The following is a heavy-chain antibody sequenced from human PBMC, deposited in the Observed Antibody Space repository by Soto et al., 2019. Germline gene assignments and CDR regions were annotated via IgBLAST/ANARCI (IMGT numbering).Heavy chain of an antibody. CDR2: ISAYNGNT. CDR3: ARDPARPAYCGGDCYLV. J-gene: IGHJ4*02. CDR1: GYTFTSYG. Sequence: QVQLVQSGAEVKKPGASVKVSCKASGYTFTSYGISWVRQAPGQGLEWMGWISAYNGNTNYAQKLQGRDTMTTDTSTSTAYIELRSLRSDDTAVYYCARDPARPAYCGGDCYLVWGQGTLVTVSS. D-gene: IGHD2-21*01. V-gene: IGHV1-18*01.